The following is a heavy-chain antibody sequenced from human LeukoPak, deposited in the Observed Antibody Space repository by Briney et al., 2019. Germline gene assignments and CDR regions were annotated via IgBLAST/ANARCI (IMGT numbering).Heavy chain of an antibody. CDR3: ARGRGITFGGVMLGAFDI. D-gene: IGHD3-16*01. V-gene: IGHV3-23*01. CDR2: ISGSGGST. Sequence: GGSLRLSCAASGFTFSSYAMSWVRQAPGKGLEWVSAISGSGGSTYYADSVKGRFTISRDNSKNTLFLQMNSLRAEDTAVYYCARGRGITFGGVMLGAFDIWGQGTTVTVSS. J-gene: IGHJ3*02. CDR1: GFTFSSYA.